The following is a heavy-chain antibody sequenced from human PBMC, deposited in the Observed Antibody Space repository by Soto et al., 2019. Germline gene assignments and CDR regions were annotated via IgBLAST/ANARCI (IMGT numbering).Heavy chain of an antibody. D-gene: IGHD2-15*01. J-gene: IGHJ6*02. CDR2: ISPYTGNT. Sequence: QVQLVQSGDEVKKPGASVKVSCKASGYIFVNYGIAWVRQAPRQGLEWMGWISPYTGNTHSARKVHGRLTMSTDPCASSAYMDLGGLTSDDTVGELCVLVHNNVVPTPQDVWGQGTTVTVSS. CDR1: GYIFVNYG. V-gene: IGHV1-18*01. CDR3: VLVHNNVVPTPQDV.